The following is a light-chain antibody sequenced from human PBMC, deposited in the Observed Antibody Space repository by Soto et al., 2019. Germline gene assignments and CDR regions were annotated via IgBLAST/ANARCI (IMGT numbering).Light chain of an antibody. CDR1: QSVSIN. J-gene: IGKJ4*01. V-gene: IGKV3-15*01. CDR2: GAS. CDR3: QQYSSSPLT. Sequence: EIVMTQSPATLSVSPGERATLSCRASQSVSINLAWYQQKPGRAPRPLISGASTRATGIPARFSGSGSGTEFTLTISRLEPEDFAVYYCQQYSSSPLTFGGGTKVDIK.